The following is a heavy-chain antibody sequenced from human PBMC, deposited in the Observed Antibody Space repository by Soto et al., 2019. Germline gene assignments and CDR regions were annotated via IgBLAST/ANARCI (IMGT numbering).Heavy chain of an antibody. V-gene: IGHV3-23*01. D-gene: IGHD1-7*01. J-gene: IGHJ3*01. Sequence: EVQLLESGGGLVQPGGSLRLSCAASGFTFNTYVMNWVRQAPGKGLEWVSTISYSADKTHYADSVKGRFTISRDNSRDTLFLQMNRLRAYDAAVYYCERRARTAPTHWRAFDVWGQGTMVSVSS. CDR3: ERRARTAPTHWRAFDV. CDR1: GFTFNTYV. CDR2: ISYSADKT.